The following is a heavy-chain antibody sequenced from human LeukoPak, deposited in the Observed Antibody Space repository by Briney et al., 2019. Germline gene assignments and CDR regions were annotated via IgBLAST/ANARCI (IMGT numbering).Heavy chain of an antibody. D-gene: IGHD3-22*01. Sequence: SETLSLTCTVSGGSISSGSYYWSWIRQPGGKGLEWIGRIYTSGSTNYNPSLKSRVTISVDTSKNQFSLKLSSVTAADTAVYYCARDEGYYYDSSGYYYVPRYFDLWGRGTLVTVSS. CDR1: GGSISSGSYY. J-gene: IGHJ2*01. V-gene: IGHV4-61*02. CDR3: ARDEGYYYDSSGYYYVPRYFDL. CDR2: IYTSGST.